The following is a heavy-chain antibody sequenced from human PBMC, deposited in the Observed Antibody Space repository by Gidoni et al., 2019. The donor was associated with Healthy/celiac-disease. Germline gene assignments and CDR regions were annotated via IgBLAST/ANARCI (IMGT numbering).Heavy chain of an antibody. CDR3: ARIRTIGSGYEEFDY. CDR2: ST. J-gene: IGHJ4*02. D-gene: IGHD5-12*01. Sequence: STYYNPSLKSRVTISVDTSKNQFSLKLSSVTAADTAVYYCARIRTIGSGYEEFDYWGQGTLVTVSS. V-gene: IGHV4-39*01.